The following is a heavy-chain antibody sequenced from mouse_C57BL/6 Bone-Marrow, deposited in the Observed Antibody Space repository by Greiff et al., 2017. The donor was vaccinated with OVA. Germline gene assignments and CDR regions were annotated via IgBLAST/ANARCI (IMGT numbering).Heavy chain of an antibody. CDR2: SYTRSGNT. CDR3: ALTQYFDV. CDR1: GYTLTSYG. Sequence: QVQLQQSGAELARPGASVKLSCKASGYTLTSYGISWVQQSTGQGLEWIGESYTRSGNTYYNEKFKGKATLPANKSSSTAYMELRSLTSEDSAVYFCALTQYFDVWGTGTTVTVSS. D-gene: IGHD4-1*01. V-gene: IGHV1-81*01. J-gene: IGHJ1*03.